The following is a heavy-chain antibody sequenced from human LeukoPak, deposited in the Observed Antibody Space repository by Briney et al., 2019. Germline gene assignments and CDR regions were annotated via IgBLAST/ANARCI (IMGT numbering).Heavy chain of an antibody. CDR3: AKASGKITMVRGVITY. Sequence: GGSLRLSCAASGFTVSSNYMSWVRQAPGKGLEWVSVIYSGGSTYYADSVKGRFTISRDNSKNTLYLQMNSLRAEDTAVYYCAKASGKITMVRGVITYWGQGTLVTVSS. D-gene: IGHD3-10*01. V-gene: IGHV3-66*01. CDR2: IYSGGST. J-gene: IGHJ4*02. CDR1: GFTVSSNY.